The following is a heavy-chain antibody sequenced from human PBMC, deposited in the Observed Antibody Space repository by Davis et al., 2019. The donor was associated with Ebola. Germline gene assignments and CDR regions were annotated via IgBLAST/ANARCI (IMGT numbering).Heavy chain of an antibody. Sequence: GESLKILCSASGFTFRSYALSWVRQAPGKGPEWVSALSGRDGSTYYADSVKRRFTVSRNNAENSVYLQMNSPRVEDTAVYYCAKDDGYGLFNFWGQGTLVTVAS. J-gene: IGHJ4*02. V-gene: IGHV3-23*01. CDR3: AKDDGYGLFNF. D-gene: IGHD4-17*01. CDR2: LSGRDGST. CDR1: GFTFRSYA.